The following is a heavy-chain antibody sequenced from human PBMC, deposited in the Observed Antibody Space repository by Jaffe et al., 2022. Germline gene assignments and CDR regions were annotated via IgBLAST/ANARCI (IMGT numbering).Heavy chain of an antibody. V-gene: IGHV3-7*01. CDR1: GFTFSSYW. Sequence: EVQLVESGGGLVQPGGSLRLSCAASGFTFSSYWMSWVRQAPGKGLEWVANIKQDGSEKYYVDSVKGRFTISRDNAKNSLYLQMNSLRAEDTAVYYCARAYTLYDYIWGSYRYTGPFDYWGQGTLVTVSS. J-gene: IGHJ4*02. CDR3: ARAYTLYDYIWGSYRYTGPFDY. D-gene: IGHD3-16*02. CDR2: IKQDGSEK.